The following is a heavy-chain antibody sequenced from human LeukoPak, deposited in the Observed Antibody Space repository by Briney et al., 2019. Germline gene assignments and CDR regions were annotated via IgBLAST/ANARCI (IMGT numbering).Heavy chain of an antibody. V-gene: IGHV5-51*01. CDR2: IYPGDSDT. D-gene: IGHD6-13*01. J-gene: IGHJ4*02. Sequence: GESLKISCKGSGYSFTSYWIGWVRQMPGKGLEWMGIIYPGDSDTRYSPSFQGQVTISADKSISTAYLRWSSLKASDTAMYYCARLGLRIAAAGTGFDYWGQGTLVTVSS. CDR3: ARLGLRIAAAGTGFDY. CDR1: GYSFTSYW.